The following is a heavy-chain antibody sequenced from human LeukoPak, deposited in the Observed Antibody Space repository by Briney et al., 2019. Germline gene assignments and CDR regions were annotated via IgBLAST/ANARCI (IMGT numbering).Heavy chain of an antibody. Sequence: GGSLRLSCAASGFPFSNYGMNWVRQAPGKGPEWVAIISYDESNKDYADSVKGRFTISRDNSKNTLYLQMNSLRAEDTSVYYCARDVVRGPYYYFDYWGQGTLVTVSS. CDR2: ISYDESNK. V-gene: IGHV3-30*03. CDR3: ARDVVRGPYYYFDY. D-gene: IGHD2-21*01. CDR1: GFPFSNYG. J-gene: IGHJ4*02.